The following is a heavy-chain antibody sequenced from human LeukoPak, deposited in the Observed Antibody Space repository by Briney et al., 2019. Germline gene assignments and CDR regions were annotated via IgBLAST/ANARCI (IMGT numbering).Heavy chain of an antibody. J-gene: IGHJ4*02. D-gene: IGHD3-22*01. Sequence: SETLSLTCTVSGGSISSYYWSWIRQPPGKGLEWIGYIYYSGSTNYNPSLKSRVTISVDTSKNQFSLKLSSVTAADTAVYYCARQRYYYDSGGLVVDYWGQGTLVTVSS. CDR2: IYYSGST. V-gene: IGHV4-59*08. CDR1: GGSISSYY. CDR3: ARQRYYYDSGGLVVDY.